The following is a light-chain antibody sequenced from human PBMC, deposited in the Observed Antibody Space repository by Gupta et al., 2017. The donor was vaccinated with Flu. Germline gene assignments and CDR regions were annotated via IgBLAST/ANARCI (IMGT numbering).Light chain of an antibody. J-gene: IGKJ1*01. CDR2: GAS. V-gene: IGKV3-20*01. CDR3: QQYGNSPWT. Sequence: IYGASRKAPGSPDRFSGSGSGTDFTLNISRVEPEDFAVYSCQQYGNSPWTFGQGTKVDFK.